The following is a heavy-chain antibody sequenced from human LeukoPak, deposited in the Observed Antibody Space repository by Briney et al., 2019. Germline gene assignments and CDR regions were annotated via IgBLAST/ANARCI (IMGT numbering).Heavy chain of an antibody. J-gene: IGHJ4*02. V-gene: IGHV4-34*01. CDR2: INHSGST. Sequence: SETLSLTCAVYGGSFSGYYWSWIRQPPGKGLEWIGEINHSGSTNYNPSLKSRVTISVDTSKNQFSLKLSSVTAAGTAVYYCARVGSSGWHNDYWGQGTLVTVSS. D-gene: IGHD6-19*01. CDR3: ARVGSSGWHNDY. CDR1: GGSFSGYY.